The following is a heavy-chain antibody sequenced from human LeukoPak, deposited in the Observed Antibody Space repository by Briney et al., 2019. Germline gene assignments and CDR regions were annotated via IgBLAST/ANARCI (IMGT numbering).Heavy chain of an antibody. Sequence: PGGSLRLSCVASGFIFGDYSMNWVRQAPGKGLEWISYVGIDSSNTMYADSVKGRFTISGDKAKNSLYLQMNSLRVEDTAVYYCARDTKYAFDNWGQGTLVTVSS. CDR1: GFIFGDYS. CDR3: ARDTKYAFDN. D-gene: IGHD2-2*01. CDR2: VGIDSSNT. J-gene: IGHJ4*02. V-gene: IGHV3-48*01.